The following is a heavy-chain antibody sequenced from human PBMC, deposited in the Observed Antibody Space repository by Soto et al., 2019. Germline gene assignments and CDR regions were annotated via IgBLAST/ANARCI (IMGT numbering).Heavy chain of an antibody. D-gene: IGHD5-18*01. CDR2: LSYDGNNI. CDR3: ARGPIGDAAMVTNYFDY. CDR1: GFTFSNYA. J-gene: IGHJ4*02. V-gene: IGHV3-30-3*01. Sequence: GGSLRLSCAASGFTFSNYAIHWVRQAPGKGLEWVAVLSYDGNNIHYADSVKGRFTVSRDNSKNTLFLQMNRLRTEDTALYYCARGPIGDAAMVTNYFDYWGQGTLVTVSS.